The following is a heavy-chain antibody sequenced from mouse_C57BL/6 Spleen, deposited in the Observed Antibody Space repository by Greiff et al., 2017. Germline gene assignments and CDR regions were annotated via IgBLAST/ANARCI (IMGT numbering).Heavy chain of an antibody. CDR3: ARRRYYYGSSPYWYFDV. J-gene: IGHJ1*03. CDR2: INPSTGGT. Sequence: VQLQQSGPELVKPGASVKISCKASGYSFTGYYMNWVKQSPEKSLEWIGEINPSTGGTTYNQKFKAKATLTVDKSSSTAYMQLKSLTSEDSAVYYCARRRYYYGSSPYWYFDVWGTGTTVTVSS. D-gene: IGHD1-1*01. V-gene: IGHV1-42*01. CDR1: GYSFTGYY.